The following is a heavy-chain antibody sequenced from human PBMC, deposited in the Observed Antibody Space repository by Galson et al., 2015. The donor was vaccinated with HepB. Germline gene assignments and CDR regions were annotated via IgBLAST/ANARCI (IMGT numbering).Heavy chain of an antibody. Sequence: SVKVSCKASGYTFTGYYMHWVRQAPGQGLEWMGRINPNSGGTNYAQKFQGRVTMTRDTSISTAYMELSRLRSDDTAVYYCALPKYCSSTSCYLFDYWGQGTLVTVSS. CDR3: ALPKYCSSTSCYLFDY. CDR2: INPNSGGT. D-gene: IGHD2-2*01. J-gene: IGHJ4*02. CDR1: GYTFTGYY. V-gene: IGHV1-2*06.